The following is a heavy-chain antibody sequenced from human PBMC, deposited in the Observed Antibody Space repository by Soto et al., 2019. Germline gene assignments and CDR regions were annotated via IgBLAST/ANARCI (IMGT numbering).Heavy chain of an antibody. CDR3: AKAAFLPKEPYNNWFDP. D-gene: IGHD1-1*01. Sequence: ASVKVSCKVSGYTLTELSMHWVRQAPGKGLEWMGGFDPEDGETIYAQKFQGRVTMTEDTSTDTAYMELSSLRSEDTAVYYCAKAAFLPKEPYNNWFDPWGQGTLVTVSS. CDR1: GYTLTELS. V-gene: IGHV1-24*01. CDR2: FDPEDGET. J-gene: IGHJ5*02.